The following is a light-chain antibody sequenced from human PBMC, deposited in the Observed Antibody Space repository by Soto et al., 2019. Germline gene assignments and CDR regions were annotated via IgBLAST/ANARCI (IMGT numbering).Light chain of an antibody. J-gene: IGKJ2*01. CDR2: KAS. V-gene: IGKV1-5*03. CDR1: QSISSW. Sequence: DIQMTQSPSTLSASVGDRVTITCRASQSISSWLAWYQQKPGKAPKLLFYKASSLESGVPSRFSGSGSGTEFTLTISSLQPDDFATYYFQQYNSYSPYTFGQGTKLEIK. CDR3: QQYNSYSPYT.